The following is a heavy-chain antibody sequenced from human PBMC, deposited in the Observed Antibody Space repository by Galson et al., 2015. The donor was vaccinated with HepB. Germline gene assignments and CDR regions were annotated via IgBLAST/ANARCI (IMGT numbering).Heavy chain of an antibody. CDR1: GISFSNYG. D-gene: IGHD3-22*01. V-gene: IGHV3-30*03. J-gene: IGHJ4*02. Sequence: SLRLSCAGSGISFSNYGMHWVRQAPGKGLEWVAVISYDGSYRYYTDSVKGRFTISRDNSKNTLYLQMNSLRAEDTAVYYCARGIPYYDSTGYYSVPFYYWGQGTLVTVSS. CDR2: ISYDGSYR. CDR3: ARGIPYYDSTGYYSVPFYY.